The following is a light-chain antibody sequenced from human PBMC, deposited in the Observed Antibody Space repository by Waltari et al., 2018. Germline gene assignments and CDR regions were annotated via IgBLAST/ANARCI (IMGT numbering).Light chain of an antibody. J-gene: IGKJ3*01. CDR3: QHYGSSPLFT. V-gene: IGKV3-20*01. CDR1: QSVPSTY. Sequence: EIVLTQSSDTLSLSPGETVTLSCRASQSVPSTYLAWYQQRHGQAPRLLIYGGSRRATGIPDRFSGRGSGIDFTLTISRLEPEDFAVYYCQHYGSSPLFTFGPGTRVDV. CDR2: GGS.